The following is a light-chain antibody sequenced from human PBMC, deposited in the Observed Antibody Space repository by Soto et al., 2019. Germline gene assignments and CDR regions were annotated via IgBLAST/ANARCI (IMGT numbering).Light chain of an antibody. Sequence: DIQMTQSPSSLSASVGDRVTITCRASQGISNYLVWYQQKPGKVPKLLIYAASTLQSGVPSRFSGSGSGTDFTLTISRLQPEDVATYYCQNYNGAPWTFGQGTQVEIK. CDR1: QGISNY. J-gene: IGKJ1*01. V-gene: IGKV1-27*01. CDR2: AAS. CDR3: QNYNGAPWT.